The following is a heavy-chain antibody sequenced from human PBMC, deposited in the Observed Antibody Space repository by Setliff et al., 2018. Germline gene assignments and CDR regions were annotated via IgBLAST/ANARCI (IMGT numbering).Heavy chain of an antibody. CDR2: IYYTGTT. CDR3: ARSPSSGAYWNPRPFYSDY. D-gene: IGHD1-26*01. Sequence: SETLSLTCTVSGGSVSSTSYYWGWIRQPPGKGLEWIGTIYYTGTTYYSPSLKSRVTISFNTSKNQISLKVNSVTAADTALYYCARSPSSGAYWNPRPFYSDYWGQGTLVTVSS. V-gene: IGHV4-39*07. CDR1: GGSVSSTSYY. J-gene: IGHJ4*02.